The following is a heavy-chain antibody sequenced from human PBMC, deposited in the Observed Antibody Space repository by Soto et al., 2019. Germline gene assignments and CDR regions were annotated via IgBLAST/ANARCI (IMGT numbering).Heavy chain of an antibody. Sequence: SETLSLTCTVSGDSVSSGSYYWSWIRQPPGKGLEWIAYIHHSGTTNYNPSPKSRVTISVDTSKNQFSLKLTSVTAADTAMFYCARGGGYCGTTSCYTYFFDYWGQGALVTVSS. CDR1: GDSVSSGSYY. V-gene: IGHV4-61*01. D-gene: IGHD2-2*01. CDR2: IHHSGTT. J-gene: IGHJ4*02. CDR3: ARGGGYCGTTSCYTYFFDY.